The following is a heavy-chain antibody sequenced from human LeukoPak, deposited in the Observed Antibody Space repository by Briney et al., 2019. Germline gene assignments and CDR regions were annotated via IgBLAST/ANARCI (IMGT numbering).Heavy chain of an antibody. CDR3: AKSRANLVAEWDI. Sequence: SGGSLRLSCAASGFTFSNYAMSWVRQAPGKGLEWVSGISGSGTSTYYADSVKGRFTISRDNSKNTLYLQMNSLRAEDTAVYYCAKSRANLVAEWDIWGQGTMVTVSS. V-gene: IGHV3-23*01. D-gene: IGHD4/OR15-4a*01. J-gene: IGHJ3*02. CDR2: ISGSGTST. CDR1: GFTFSNYA.